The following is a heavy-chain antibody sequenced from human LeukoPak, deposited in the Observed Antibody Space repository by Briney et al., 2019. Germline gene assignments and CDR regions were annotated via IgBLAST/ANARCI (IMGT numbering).Heavy chain of an antibody. V-gene: IGHV3-49*04. J-gene: IGHJ4*02. CDR1: GFTFGDYA. Sequence: GRSLRLSCTASGFTFGDYAMSWVRQAPGKGVEGVGFIRSKAYGGTTEYAAAVKGRFTISRDDSKSIAYLQMNSLKTEDTAVYYCMVDCSSTSCYDYWGQGTLVTVSS. CDR3: MVDCSSTSCYDY. D-gene: IGHD2-2*01. CDR2: IRSKAYGGTT.